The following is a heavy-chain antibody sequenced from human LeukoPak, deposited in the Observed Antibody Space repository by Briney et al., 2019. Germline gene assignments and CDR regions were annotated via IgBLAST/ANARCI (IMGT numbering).Heavy chain of an antibody. D-gene: IGHD5-18*01. Sequence: PGGSLRLSCAASGFTFSDNRMHWVRQAPGKGLVWVSRINTDGSSTAYADSVKGRFTISRDNAKNTLYLQMNSLRAEDTAVYYCARDGGYTYGYFDYWGQGTLVTVSS. CDR3: ARDGGYTYGYFDY. CDR1: GFTFSDNR. V-gene: IGHV3-74*01. CDR2: INTDGSST. J-gene: IGHJ4*02.